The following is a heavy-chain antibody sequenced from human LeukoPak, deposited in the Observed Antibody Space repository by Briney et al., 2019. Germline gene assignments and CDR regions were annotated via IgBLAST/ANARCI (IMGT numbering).Heavy chain of an antibody. Sequence: PSETLSLTCTVSGGSISSSSYYWGWIRQPPGKGLEWIGSIYYSGSTYYNPSLKSRVTKSVDTSKNQFSLKLSSVTAADTAVYYCARQGKVDIVATIRGAGPRPFDYWGQGTLVTVSS. D-gene: IGHD5-12*01. V-gene: IGHV4-39*01. CDR3: ARQGKVDIVATIRGAGPRPFDY. CDR1: GGSISSSSYY. CDR2: IYYSGST. J-gene: IGHJ4*02.